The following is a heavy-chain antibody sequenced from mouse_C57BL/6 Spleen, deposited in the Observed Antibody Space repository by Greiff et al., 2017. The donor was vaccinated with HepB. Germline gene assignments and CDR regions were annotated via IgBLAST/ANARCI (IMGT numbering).Heavy chain of an antibody. D-gene: IGHD1-1*01. CDR3: TTHYYGSSSQDGD. J-gene: IGHJ2*01. V-gene: IGHV1-15*01. Sequence: QVQLQQSGAELVRPGASVTLSCKASGYTFTDYEMHWVKQTPVHGLEWIGAIDPETGGTAYNQKFKGKAILTADKSSSTAYMELRSLTSEDSAVYYCTTHYYGSSSQDGDWGQGTTLTVSS. CDR1: GYTFTDYE. CDR2: IDPETGGT.